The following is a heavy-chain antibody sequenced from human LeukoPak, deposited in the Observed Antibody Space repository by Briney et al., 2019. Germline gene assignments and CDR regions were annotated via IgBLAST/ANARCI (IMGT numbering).Heavy chain of an antibody. CDR1: GGTFSSYA. J-gene: IGHJ6*02. D-gene: IGHD2-2*02. CDR2: IIPILGIA. CDR3: ARSTEEYQLLYLYYCMDV. V-gene: IGHV1-69*04. Sequence: ASVKVSCKASGGTFSSYAISWVRQAPGQGLEWMGRIIPILGIANYAQKFQGRVPITADKSTSTAYMELSSLRSEDTAVYYCARSTEEYQLLYLYYCMDVWGQGTTVTVSS.